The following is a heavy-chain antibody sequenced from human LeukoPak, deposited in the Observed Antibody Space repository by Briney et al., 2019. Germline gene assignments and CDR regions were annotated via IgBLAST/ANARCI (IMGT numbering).Heavy chain of an antibody. CDR3: ARGSRYCSSTSCYLVDY. V-gene: IGHV4-30-2*01. Sequence: SQTLSLTCAVSGGSISSGGYSWSWIRQPPGTGLERIGYIYHSGSTYYNPSLKSRVTISVDTSKNQFSLKLSSVTAADTAVYYCARGSRYCSSTSCYLVDYWGQGTLVTVSS. CDR1: GGSISSGGYS. CDR2: IYHSGST. D-gene: IGHD2-2*01. J-gene: IGHJ4*02.